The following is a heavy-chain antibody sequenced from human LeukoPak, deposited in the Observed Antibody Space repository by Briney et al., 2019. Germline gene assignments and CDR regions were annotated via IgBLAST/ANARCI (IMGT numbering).Heavy chain of an antibody. CDR1: GFTFNTYS. V-gene: IGHV3-21*06. CDR3: LRGDRRDY. CDR2: IDSSGGYM. J-gene: IGHJ4*02. Sequence: VGSLRLSCEASGFTFNTYSMNWARQVPGKGLEWVSSIDSSGGYMFYADSVKGRFIISRDNAKDSLYLQMNSLRVEDTAVYYCLRGDRRDYWGQGTLVTVSS.